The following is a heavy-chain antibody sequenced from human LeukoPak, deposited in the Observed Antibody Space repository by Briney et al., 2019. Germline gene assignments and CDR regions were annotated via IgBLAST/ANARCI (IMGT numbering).Heavy chain of an antibody. CDR3: ARRGSAAALGY. Sequence: PSETLSLTCTVSGGSISSSSYYWGWIRQPPGKGLEWIGSIYYSGSTYYNPSLKSRVTISVDTSKNQFSLKLSSVTAADTAVYYCARRGSAAALGYWGQGTLVTVSS. V-gene: IGHV4-39*01. D-gene: IGHD6-13*01. CDR1: GGSISSSSYY. J-gene: IGHJ4*02. CDR2: IYYSGST.